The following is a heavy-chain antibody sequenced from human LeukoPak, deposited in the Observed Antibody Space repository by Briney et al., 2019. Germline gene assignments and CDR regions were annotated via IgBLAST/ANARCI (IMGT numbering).Heavy chain of an antibody. J-gene: IGHJ4*02. CDR3: AKVGRIQLWSTYYFDY. CDR2: ISGSGGST. CDR1: GFTFSSYA. Sequence: PGGSLRLSCAASGFTFSSYAMSWVRQAPGKGLEWVSAISGSGGSTYYADSVKGRFTISRDNSKNTLYLQMNSLRAEDTAVYYCAKVGRIQLWSTYYFDYWGQGTLVTVSS. D-gene: IGHD5-18*01. V-gene: IGHV3-23*01.